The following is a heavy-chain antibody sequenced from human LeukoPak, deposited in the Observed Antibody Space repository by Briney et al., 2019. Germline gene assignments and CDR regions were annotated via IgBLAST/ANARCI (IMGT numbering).Heavy chain of an antibody. CDR3: ARKFVPGEMATITDDY. D-gene: IGHD5-24*01. V-gene: IGHV1-2*02. CDR2: INPNSGGT. CDR1: GYTFTGYY. Sequence: ASVKVSCKASGYTFTGYYMHWVRQAPGQGLEWMGWINPNSGGTNYAQKFQGRVTMTRDTSISTAYMELSRLRSDDTAVYYCARKFVPGEMATITDDYWGQGTLVTVSS. J-gene: IGHJ4*02.